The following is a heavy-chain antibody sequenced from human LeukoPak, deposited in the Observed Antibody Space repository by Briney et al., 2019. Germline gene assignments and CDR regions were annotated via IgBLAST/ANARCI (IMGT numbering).Heavy chain of an antibody. Sequence: GGSLRLSCAVSGFTFSGYWMSWVRQAPGKGLEWVSYISSSGSTIYYADSVKGRFTISRDNAKNSLYLQMNSLRAEDTAVYYCARDTAADYYYYGMDVWGQGTTVTVSS. CDR3: ARDTAADYYYYGMDV. J-gene: IGHJ6*02. V-gene: IGHV3-11*01. D-gene: IGHD6-13*01. CDR1: GFTFSGYW. CDR2: ISSSGSTI.